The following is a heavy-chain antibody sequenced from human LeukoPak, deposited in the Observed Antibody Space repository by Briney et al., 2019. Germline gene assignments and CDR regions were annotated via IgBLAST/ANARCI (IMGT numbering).Heavy chain of an antibody. CDR2: IFYSGST. CDR1: GGSISTSGYY. CDR3: ARHGDSSGYSRTFYYDMDV. V-gene: IGHV4-39*01. Sequence: SETLSLTCTVSGGSISTSGYYWGWIRQPPGEGLEWIGTIFYSGSTSYNPSLKSRVTISVDTSKNQFSLKLSSVTAADTAVYFCARHGDSSGYSRTFYYDMDVWGQGTTVTVSS. D-gene: IGHD3-22*01. J-gene: IGHJ6*02.